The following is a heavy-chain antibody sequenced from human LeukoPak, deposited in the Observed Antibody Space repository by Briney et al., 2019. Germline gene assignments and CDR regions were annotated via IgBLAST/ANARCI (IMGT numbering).Heavy chain of an antibody. Sequence: SETLSLTCTVSGGSISSYYWSWIRQPPGKGLEWIGYIYYSGSTNYNPSLKSRVTISVDTSKNQFSLKLSSVTAADTAVYYCASTVTRSRVYFDYWGQGTLVTVSS. D-gene: IGHD4-17*01. V-gene: IGHV4-59*01. CDR1: GGSISSYY. CDR3: ASTVTRSRVYFDY. CDR2: IYYSGST. J-gene: IGHJ4*02.